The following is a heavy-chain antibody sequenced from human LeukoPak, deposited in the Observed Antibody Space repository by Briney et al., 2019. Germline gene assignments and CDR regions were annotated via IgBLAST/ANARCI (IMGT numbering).Heavy chain of an antibody. CDR3: AKATLGYCGTVSCYGASDF. V-gene: IGHV3-23*01. CDR2: ISGSGVST. Sequence: TGGSLRLSCAASGFTFSSYAMTWVRQAPGKGLEWVSGISGSGVSTSYADSVKGRFTISRDNSKNTLYLQMNSLRAEDTAVYYCAKATLGYCGTVSCYGASDFWGQGTMVTVSS. D-gene: IGHD2-2*03. J-gene: IGHJ3*01. CDR1: GFTFSSYA.